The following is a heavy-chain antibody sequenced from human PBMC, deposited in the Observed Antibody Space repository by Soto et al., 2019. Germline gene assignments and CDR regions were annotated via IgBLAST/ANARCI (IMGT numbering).Heavy chain of an antibody. V-gene: IGHV4-59*08. CDR3: AKSYYDTTGFAVDP. Sequence: SETLSLTCTVSGGSMISYYWSWIRQPPGRGLEWVGFMYYSGSFNYNPSLRSRVTISVDTSKNQFSLKVTSVTADDTAVYFCAKSYYDTTGFAVDPWGQGTLVTVSS. CDR1: GGSMISYY. D-gene: IGHD3-22*01. J-gene: IGHJ5*02. CDR2: MYYSGSF.